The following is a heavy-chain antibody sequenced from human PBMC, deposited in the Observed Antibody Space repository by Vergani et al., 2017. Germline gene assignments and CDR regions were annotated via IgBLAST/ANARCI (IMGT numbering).Heavy chain of an antibody. CDR3: AGVQKWYAYDAFDI. CDR2: IYPGDSDT. J-gene: IGHJ3*02. CDR1: EYSFTIYW. V-gene: IGHV5-51*01. D-gene: IGHD2-8*01. Sequence: EVQLVQSGAEVKKPGESLKISCKGSEYSFTIYWIGWVRRMPGKGLEWMGVIYPGDSDTRYSPSFQGQVTISADKSISTAYLQWSSLKASDTAMYYCAGVQKWYAYDAFDIWGQGTMVTVSS.